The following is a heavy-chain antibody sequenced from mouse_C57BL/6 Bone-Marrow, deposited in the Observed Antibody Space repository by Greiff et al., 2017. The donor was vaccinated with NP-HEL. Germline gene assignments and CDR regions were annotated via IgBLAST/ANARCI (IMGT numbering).Heavy chain of an antibody. CDR3: ARYNSYGSSDGAMDY. V-gene: IGHV1-52*01. J-gene: IGHJ4*01. D-gene: IGHD1-1*01. Sequence: QVQLQQPGAELVRPGSSVKLSCKASGYTFTSYWMRWVKQRPIQGLEWIGNIDPSDSDTHYNQKFKDKATLTVDKSSSTAYMQLRSLTSEDSAVYFCARYNSYGSSDGAMDYWGQGTSVTVSS. CDR1: GYTFTSYW. CDR2: IDPSDSDT.